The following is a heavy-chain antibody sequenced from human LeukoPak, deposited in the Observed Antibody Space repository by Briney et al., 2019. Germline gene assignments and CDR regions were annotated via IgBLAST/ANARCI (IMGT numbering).Heavy chain of an antibody. CDR2: IYYSGST. D-gene: IGHD3-10*01. V-gene: IGHV4-59*08. Sequence: PSETLSLTCTVSGGSISSYYWSWIRQPPGKGLEWIGYIYYSGSTNYNPSLKSRVTISVDTSKKQFSLKLSSVTAADTAVYYCARLSFWGPMVRDRDAFDIWGQGTMVTVSS. CDR1: GGSISSYY. CDR3: ARLSFWGPMVRDRDAFDI. J-gene: IGHJ3*02.